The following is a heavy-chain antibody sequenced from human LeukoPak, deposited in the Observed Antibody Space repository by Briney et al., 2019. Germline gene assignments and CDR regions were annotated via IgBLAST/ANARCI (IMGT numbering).Heavy chain of an antibody. D-gene: IGHD6-6*01. CDR2: IYTGGTT. V-gene: IGHV3-66*01. J-gene: IGHJ4*02. Sequence: GGSLRLSCKASGFTVTSNHMNWVRQAPGKGLEWVSIIYTGGTTHYADSLKDRFTISRDDSINTLYLQINSLRAEDTAVYYCARDSSSYNFDYWGQGTLVTVSS. CDR1: GFTVTSNH. CDR3: ARDSSSYNFDY.